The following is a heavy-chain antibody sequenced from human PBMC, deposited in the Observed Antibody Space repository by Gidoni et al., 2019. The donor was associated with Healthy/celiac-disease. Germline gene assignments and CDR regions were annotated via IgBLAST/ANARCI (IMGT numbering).Heavy chain of an antibody. Sequence: QVQLQESGPGLVKPSETLSLTCTVSGGSISSYYWSWIRQPPGKGLEWIGCISYSGSTNYNPSLKSRVTISVDTSKNQFSLKLSSVTAADTAVYYCARDGGYLFDYWGQGTLVTVSS. V-gene: IGHV4-59*01. J-gene: IGHJ4*02. D-gene: IGHD3-22*01. CDR1: GGSISSYY. CDR3: ARDGGYLFDY. CDR2: ISYSGST.